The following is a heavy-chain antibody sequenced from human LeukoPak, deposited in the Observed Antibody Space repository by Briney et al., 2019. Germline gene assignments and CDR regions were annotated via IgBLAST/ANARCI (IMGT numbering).Heavy chain of an antibody. CDR1: GYTFTSYY. CDR3: ARDRGNYYDSSHSSIDY. D-gene: IGHD3-22*01. Sequence: ASVKVSCKASGYTFTSYYMHWVRQDPGQGLEWMGIINPSGGSTSYAQKFQGRVTMTRDMSTSTVYMELSSLRSEDTAVYYCARDRGNYYDSSHSSIDYWGQGTLVTVSS. CDR2: INPSGGST. J-gene: IGHJ4*02. V-gene: IGHV1-46*01.